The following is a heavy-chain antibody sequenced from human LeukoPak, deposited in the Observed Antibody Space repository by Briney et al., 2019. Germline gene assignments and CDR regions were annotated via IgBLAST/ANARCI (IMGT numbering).Heavy chain of an antibody. D-gene: IGHD1-26*01. CDR2: IWYDGSNK. CDR1: GFTFSSYG. J-gene: IGHJ4*02. V-gene: IGHV3-33*01. CDR3: ARDIEVGATEYYFDY. Sequence: GRSLRLSCAASGFTFSSYGMHWVCQAPGKGLEWVAVIWYDGSNKYYADSVKGRFTISRDNSKNTLYLQMNSLRAEDTAVYYCARDIEVGATEYYFDYWGQGTLVTVSS.